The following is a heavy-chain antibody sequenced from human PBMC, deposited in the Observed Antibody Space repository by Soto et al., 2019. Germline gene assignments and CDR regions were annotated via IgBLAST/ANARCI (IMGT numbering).Heavy chain of an antibody. Sequence: EVQLVESGGGLVQPGGSLKLSCAASGFTFSDSTVHWVRQASGKGLEWVGRIRSKADSYATAYAASVKGRFTISRDDSQNTAYLQMSSLKNEDTAVYSCTGRQLENWGQGTLVTVSS. CDR2: IRSKADSYAT. CDR1: GFTFSDST. V-gene: IGHV3-73*01. CDR3: TGRQLEN. J-gene: IGHJ1*01. D-gene: IGHD6-13*01.